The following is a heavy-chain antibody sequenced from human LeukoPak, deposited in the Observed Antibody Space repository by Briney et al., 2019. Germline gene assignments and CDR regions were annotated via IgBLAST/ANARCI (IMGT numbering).Heavy chain of an antibody. Sequence: PSETLSLTCAVYGGSFSVYYWSWIRQPPGKGREGSGEINHSGSTNYNPSLKSRVTISVDTSKNQFSLKQSSVTAADTAVYYCARGPDCSSTSCNRAFDYWGQGTLVTVSS. J-gene: IGHJ4*02. CDR1: GGSFSVYY. CDR3: ARGPDCSSTSCNRAFDY. V-gene: IGHV4-34*01. CDR2: INHSGST. D-gene: IGHD2-2*01.